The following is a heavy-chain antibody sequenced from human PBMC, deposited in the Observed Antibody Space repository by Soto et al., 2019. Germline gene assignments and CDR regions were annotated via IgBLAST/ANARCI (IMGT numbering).Heavy chain of an antibody. Sequence: PGGSLRLSCAASGFTFSDYYMSWIRQAPGKGLEWVSYISSSGSTIYYADSVKGRFTISRDNAKNSLYLQMNSLRAEDTAVYYCARDRVAARPLDTIQLWGQGTLVTVSS. J-gene: IGHJ4*02. CDR3: ARDRVAARPLDTIQL. CDR2: ISSSGSTI. V-gene: IGHV3-11*01. CDR1: GFTFSDYY. D-gene: IGHD6-6*01.